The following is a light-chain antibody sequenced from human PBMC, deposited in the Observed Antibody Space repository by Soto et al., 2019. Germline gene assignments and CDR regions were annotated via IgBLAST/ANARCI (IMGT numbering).Light chain of an antibody. Sequence: DIQMTQSPSTLSASVGDRVTITCRASQTISSWLAWYQQKPGKAPKLLIYKASTLKSGVPSRFSGSGSGTEFTLTISSLQPDDFATYYCQLYNSYSEAFGQGTKVELK. V-gene: IGKV1-5*03. CDR3: QLYNSYSEA. J-gene: IGKJ1*01. CDR1: QTISSW. CDR2: KAS.